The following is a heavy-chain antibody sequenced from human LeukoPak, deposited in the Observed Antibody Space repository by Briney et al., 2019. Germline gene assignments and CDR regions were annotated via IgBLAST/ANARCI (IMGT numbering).Heavy chain of an antibody. CDR1: GFTFSSYG. CDR2: ISYDGSNK. Sequence: PGRSLRLSCAASGFTFSSYGMHWVRQAPGKGLEWVAVISYDGSNKYYADSVKGRFTISRDNSKNTLILQMNSLRAEDTAVYYCARAGMGPSDAFDIWGQGTMVTVSS. V-gene: IGHV3-30*03. D-gene: IGHD5-24*01. J-gene: IGHJ3*02. CDR3: ARAGMGPSDAFDI.